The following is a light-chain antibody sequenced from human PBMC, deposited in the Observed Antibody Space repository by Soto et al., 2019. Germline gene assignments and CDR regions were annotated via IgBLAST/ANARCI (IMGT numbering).Light chain of an antibody. CDR3: SSFTTSNTWV. Sequence: QSALTQPASVSGSPGQSIAISCTGTSSDVGKYNYVSWYQQYPGTAPKLIIYEVSNRPSGVSNRFSGSKSGNTASLTISGLQPEDEADYYCSSFTTSNTWVFGGGTKVTVL. J-gene: IGLJ3*02. CDR1: SSDVGKYNY. CDR2: EVS. V-gene: IGLV2-14*01.